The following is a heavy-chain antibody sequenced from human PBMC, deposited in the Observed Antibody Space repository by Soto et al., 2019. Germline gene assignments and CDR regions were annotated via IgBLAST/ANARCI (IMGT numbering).Heavy chain of an antibody. J-gene: IGHJ3*02. CDR1: GSTFTSSA. V-gene: IGHV1-8*01. Sequence: ASVKVSCTASGSTFTSSAINCVRQVTGHGLEWMGWMHHNSGNNGYAQKYQGRVTITRNTSISTADMDLSSLRAEDTAVYYCARGFYYYDSSGYYLVMAFDIWGQGTMATVSS. CDR3: ARGFYYYDSSGYYLVMAFDI. D-gene: IGHD3-22*01. CDR2: MHHNSGNN.